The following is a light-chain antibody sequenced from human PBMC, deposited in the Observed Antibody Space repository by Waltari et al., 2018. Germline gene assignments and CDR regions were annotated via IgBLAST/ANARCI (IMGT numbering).Light chain of an antibody. J-gene: IGKJ4*01. V-gene: IGKV3-11*01. Sequence: EIVLTQSPATLSLSPGQRATLSCRASQSVDTSLAWSRHKPGQPPRLLIYYASNRAHGIPARFSGSESGTDFTLTISSLDPEDFAVYFCQQRGDWQMSFGGGTKIEIK. CDR1: QSVDTS. CDR2: YAS. CDR3: QQRGDWQMS.